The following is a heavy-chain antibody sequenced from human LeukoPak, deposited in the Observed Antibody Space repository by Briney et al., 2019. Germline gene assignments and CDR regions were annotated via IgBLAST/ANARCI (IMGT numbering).Heavy chain of an antibody. D-gene: IGHD5-24*01. Sequence: PSETLSLTCTVSGYSISSGYYWGWIRQPPGKGLEWIGSIYHSGSTYYNPSLKSRVTISVDTSKNQFSLKLSSVTAADTAVYYCARGHGYNENWGQGTLVTVSS. CDR3: ARGHGYNEN. J-gene: IGHJ4*02. CDR1: GYSISSGYY. V-gene: IGHV4-38-2*02. CDR2: IYHSGST.